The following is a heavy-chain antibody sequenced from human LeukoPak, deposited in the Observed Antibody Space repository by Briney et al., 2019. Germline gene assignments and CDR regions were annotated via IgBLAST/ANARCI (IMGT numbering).Heavy chain of an antibody. CDR2: IYTSGIT. CDR1: GGSISSGSYY. D-gene: IGHD3-9*01. Sequence: PSETLSLTCTVSGGSISSGSYYWSWIRQPAGKGLEWIGRIYTSGITNYNPSLKSRVTISVDTSKNQFSLKLSSVTAADTAVYYCARVRLVAIIDYWGQGTLVTVSS. CDR3: ARVRLVAIIDY. J-gene: IGHJ4*02. V-gene: IGHV4-61*02.